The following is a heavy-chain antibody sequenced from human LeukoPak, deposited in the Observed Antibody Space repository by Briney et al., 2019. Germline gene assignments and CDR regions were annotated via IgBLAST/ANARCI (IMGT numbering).Heavy chain of an antibody. CDR3: AKEAHGYYGFWSGYPDPDWFDP. D-gene: IGHD3-3*01. CDR1: GFTFSSYG. CDR2: IWYDGSNK. V-gene: IGHV3-33*06. Sequence: PGRSLRLSCAASGFTFSSYGMHWVRQAPGKGLEWVAVIWYDGSNKYYADSVKGRFTISRDNSNNTLYLQMNSLRAEDTAVYYCAKEAHGYYGFWSGYPDPDWFDPWGQGTLVTVSS. J-gene: IGHJ5*02.